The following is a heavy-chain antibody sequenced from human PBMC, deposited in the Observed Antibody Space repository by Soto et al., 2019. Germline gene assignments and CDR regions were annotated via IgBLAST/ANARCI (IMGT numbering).Heavy chain of an antibody. V-gene: IGHV1-18*04. Sequence: ASVKVSCKAFGYTFTTYGINWVRQAPGQGLEWTGWVSPYNGDTTYAQKVQGRVTMTTDTSTRTAYLELRSLRSDDTAVYYCAREVGHMDVWGQGTTVTVSS. CDR2: VSPYNGDT. D-gene: IGHD2-2*01. J-gene: IGHJ6*02. CDR3: AREVGHMDV. CDR1: GYTFTTYG.